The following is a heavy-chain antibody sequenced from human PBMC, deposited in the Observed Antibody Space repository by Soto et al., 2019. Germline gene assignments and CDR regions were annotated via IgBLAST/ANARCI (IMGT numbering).Heavy chain of an antibody. CDR1: GGTFSSYA. V-gene: IGHV1-69*04. CDR3: ARNPRAVAAMHMDV. Sequence: QVQLVQSGAEVKKPGSSVKVSCKASGGTFSSYAFNWVRQAPGQGLEWMGRIIPILGIGDYAQRFQGRVTMTADKSTRTVYMELSSLRSEDTAVYYCARNPRAVAAMHMDVWGKGTMVTVSS. CDR2: IIPILGIG. J-gene: IGHJ6*03. D-gene: IGHD6-19*01.